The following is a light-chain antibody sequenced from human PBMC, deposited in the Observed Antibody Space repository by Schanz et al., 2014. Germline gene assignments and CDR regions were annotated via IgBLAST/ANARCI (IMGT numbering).Light chain of an antibody. CDR3: NSYGGSNNLV. Sequence: QSALTQPPSASGSPGQSVTISCTGTSSDVGGYNYVSWYQQHPGKAPKLMIFEVSKRPSGVPDRFSGSKSGNTASLTVSGLKAEDEADYYCNSYGGSNNLVFGGGTKLTVL. CDR2: EVS. V-gene: IGLV2-8*01. J-gene: IGLJ2*01. CDR1: SSDVGGYNY.